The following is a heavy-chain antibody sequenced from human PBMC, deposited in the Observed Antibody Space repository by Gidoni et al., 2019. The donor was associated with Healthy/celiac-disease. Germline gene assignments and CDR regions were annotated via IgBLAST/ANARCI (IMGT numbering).Heavy chain of an antibody. D-gene: IGHD4-4*01. CDR2: INPSGGST. CDR1: EYTFTSYY. CDR3: ARTAVDYSMRSRFDP. V-gene: IGHV1-46*01. J-gene: IGHJ5*02. Sequence: QVQLVQSGAELQKPGASVKVSCKASEYTFTSYYMHWVRQAPGQGLEWMGIINPSGGSTSYAQKFQGRVTMTRDTATSTVDMGLSSLRSEDTAVYYCARTAVDYSMRSRFDPGGQGTLVTVSS.